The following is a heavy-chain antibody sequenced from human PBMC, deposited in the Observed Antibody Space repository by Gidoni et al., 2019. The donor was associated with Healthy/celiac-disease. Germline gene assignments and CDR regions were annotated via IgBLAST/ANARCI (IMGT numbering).Heavy chain of an antibody. CDR2: ISYDGSNK. J-gene: IGHJ4*02. CDR3: VRVVVDTAMVDY. CDR1: SSYA. Sequence: SSYAMHWVRQAPGKGLEWVAVISYDGSNKYYADSVKGRFTISRDNSKNTRYLQMNSLRAEDTAVSYCVRVVVDTAMVDYWGQGTLVTVSS. V-gene: IGHV3-30-3*01. D-gene: IGHD5-18*01.